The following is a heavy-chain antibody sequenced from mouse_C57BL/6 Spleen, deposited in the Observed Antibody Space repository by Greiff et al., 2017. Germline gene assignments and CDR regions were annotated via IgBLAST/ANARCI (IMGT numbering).Heavy chain of an antibody. V-gene: IGHV1-82*01. CDR2: IYPGDGDT. D-gene: IGHD3-2*02. CDR3: ARELDSSGYGFAY. J-gene: IGHJ3*01. CDR1: GYAFSSSW. Sequence: QVQLKQSGPELVKPGASVKISCKASGYAFSSSWMNWVKQRPGKGLEWIGRIYPGDGDTNYNGKFKGKATLTADKSSSTAYMQLSSLTSEDSAVYFCARELDSSGYGFAYWGQGTLVTVSA.